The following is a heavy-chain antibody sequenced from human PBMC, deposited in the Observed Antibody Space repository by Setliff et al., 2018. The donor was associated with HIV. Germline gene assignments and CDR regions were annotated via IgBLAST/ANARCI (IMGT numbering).Heavy chain of an antibody. CDR3: SINSPLSS. CDR2: IKNRPAGGTT. CDR1: GFTFSDVW. Sequence: GGSLRLSCAASGFTFSDVWVNWVRQAPGRGLEWVGRIKNRPAGGTTEYAAPVKGRFTISRDDSKNMAYLQMNSLKIEDTAIYFCSINSPLSSWGQGTLVTVSS. D-gene: IGHD6-6*01. J-gene: IGHJ4*02. V-gene: IGHV3-15*01.